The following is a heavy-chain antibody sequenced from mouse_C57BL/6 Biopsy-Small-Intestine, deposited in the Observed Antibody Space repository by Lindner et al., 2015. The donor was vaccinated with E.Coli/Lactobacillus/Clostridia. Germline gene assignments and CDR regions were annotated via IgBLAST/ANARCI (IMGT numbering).Heavy chain of an antibody. Sequence: SVKVSCKASGYTFTDYYIHRVRQAPGQRPEWMGWISPTTGTTNYAQTFQGRVTITRDTSLSTAYMEMNSLTSDDTAVYYCAKVAASNRDPSYYYFDYWGRGTLVTVSS. CDR1: GYTFTDYY. D-gene: IGHD1-1*01. CDR2: ISPTTGTT. V-gene: IGHV1-84*02. J-gene: IGHJ2*01. CDR3: AKVAASNRDPSYYYFDY.